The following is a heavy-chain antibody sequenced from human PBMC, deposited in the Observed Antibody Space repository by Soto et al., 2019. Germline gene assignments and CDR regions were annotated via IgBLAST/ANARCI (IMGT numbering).Heavy chain of an antibody. J-gene: IGHJ4*02. CDR1: GGTFSSYA. CDR3: AGAGEDYGGSGYDRSKFDY. V-gene: IGHV1-69*01. CDR2: IIPIFGTA. D-gene: IGHD3-22*01. Sequence: VQLVQSGAEVKKPGSSVKVSCKASGGTFSSYAISWVRQAPGQGLEWMGGIIPIFGTANYAQKFQGRVTITADESTSTAYMELSSLRSEDTAVYYCAGAGEDYGGSGYDRSKFDYWGQGTLVTVSS.